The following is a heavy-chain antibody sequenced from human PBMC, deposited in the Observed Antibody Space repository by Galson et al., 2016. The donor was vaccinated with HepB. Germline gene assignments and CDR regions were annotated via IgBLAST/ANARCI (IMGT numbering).Heavy chain of an antibody. D-gene: IGHD2-15*01. V-gene: IGHV5-51*01. J-gene: IGHJ4*02. Sequence: QSGAEVKKPGESLKISCKGSGYSFTSYWIGWVRQMPGKGLEWMGIIYPRASDKRYSPSFQGQVTISADKSISTAHLQWSSLKASDSGMYYCAGPYCSGGRCYLDYWGQGTLVTVSS. CDR3: AGPYCSGGRCYLDY. CDR1: GYSFTSYW. CDR2: IYPRASDK.